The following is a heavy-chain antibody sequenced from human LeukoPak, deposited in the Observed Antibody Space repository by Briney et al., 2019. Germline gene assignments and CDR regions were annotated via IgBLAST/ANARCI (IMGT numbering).Heavy chain of an antibody. J-gene: IGHJ4*02. CDR3: ARWYSSGWYSDY. CDR2: VSGTSEYK. CDR1: GFSFSTYS. V-gene: IGHV3-21*06. D-gene: IGHD6-19*01. Sequence: AGGSLRLSCAASGFSFSTYSMIWVRQAPGKGLEWVSSVSGTSEYKYYADSVRGRFTISRDNAKNTVYLQMNSLRAEDTAVYYCARWYSSGWYSDYWGQGTLVTVSS.